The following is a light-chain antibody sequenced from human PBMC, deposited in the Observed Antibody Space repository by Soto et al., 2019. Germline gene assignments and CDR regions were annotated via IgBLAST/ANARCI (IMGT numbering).Light chain of an antibody. V-gene: IGKV3-11*01. CDR2: DAS. CDR1: QSVGTF. J-gene: IGKJ1*01. CDR3: QQCYNWPQWT. Sequence: EIVLTQSPATLSLSPGERATLSCRASQSVGTFFAWYQQKPGQAPRLLIYDASNRATGIPARFSGSGSGTDFTLTIISLEPEDFAVYYCQQCYNWPQWTFGQGTKVDIK.